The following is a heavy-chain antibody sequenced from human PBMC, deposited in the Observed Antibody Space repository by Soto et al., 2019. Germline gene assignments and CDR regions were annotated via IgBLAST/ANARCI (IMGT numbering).Heavy chain of an antibody. Sequence: ASVKVSCKASGYTFTSYYMHWVRQAPGQGLEWMGIINPSGGSTSYAQKFQGRVTMTRDTSTSTVYMELSSLRSEDTAVYYCARGDIVVGPAAILESYYYMDVWGKGTTVTVSS. D-gene: IGHD2-2*01. J-gene: IGHJ6*03. V-gene: IGHV1-46*01. CDR3: ARGDIVVGPAAILESYYYMDV. CDR2: INPSGGST. CDR1: GYTFTSYY.